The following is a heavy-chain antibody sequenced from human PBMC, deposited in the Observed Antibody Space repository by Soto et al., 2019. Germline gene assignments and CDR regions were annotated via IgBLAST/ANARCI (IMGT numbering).Heavy chain of an antibody. J-gene: IGHJ4*02. CDR3: AKEEYCSGGTCYPDY. Sequence: PGGSLRLSCTASGFTFSSYWMHWVRQPPGKGLEWVSRIKSDGSWALYADSVKGRFTISRDNSKNTMYLQMNSLRAEDMAIYYCAKEEYCSGGTCYPDYWGQGTLVTVSS. D-gene: IGHD2-15*01. CDR2: IKSDGSWA. V-gene: IGHV3-74*01. CDR1: GFTFSSYW.